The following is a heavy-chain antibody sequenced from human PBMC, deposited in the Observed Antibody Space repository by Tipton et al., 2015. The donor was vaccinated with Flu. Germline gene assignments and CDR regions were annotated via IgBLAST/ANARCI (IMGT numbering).Heavy chain of an antibody. V-gene: IGHV4-34*01. CDR1: GGSFSGYY. J-gene: IGHJ4*02. D-gene: IGHD4-23*01. CDR3: ARSRAAAEMNSLALDY. CDR2: INHSGST. Sequence: TLSLTCAVYGGSFSGYYWSWIRQPPGKGLEWIGEINHSGSTNYNPSLKSRVTISVDKSKNQISLQLSSVTAADTAVYYCARSRAAAEMNSLALDYWGQGTLGTVSS.